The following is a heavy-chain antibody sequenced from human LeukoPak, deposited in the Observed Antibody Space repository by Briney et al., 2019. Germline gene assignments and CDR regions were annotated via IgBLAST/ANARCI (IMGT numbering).Heavy chain of an antibody. D-gene: IGHD3-3*01. J-gene: IGHJ6*02. Sequence: GASVKVSCKASGYTFTSYDINLVRQATGQGLEWMGWMNPNSGNTGYAQRFQGRVTMTRNTSISTAYMELSSLRSEDTAVYYCARAPYYDFWSGYYYYGMDVWGQGTTVTVSS. CDR2: MNPNSGNT. CDR1: GYTFTSYD. V-gene: IGHV1-8*01. CDR3: ARAPYYDFWSGYYYYGMDV.